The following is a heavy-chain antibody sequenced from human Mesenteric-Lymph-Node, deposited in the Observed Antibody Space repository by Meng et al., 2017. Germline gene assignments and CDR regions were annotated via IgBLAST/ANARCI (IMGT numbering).Heavy chain of an antibody. D-gene: IGHD6-19*01. CDR3: ATRSMAGSFEY. Sequence: LSLTCAASGFTFSGYAMNWVRQTPGKGLEWLSYISRDSVTTYFADSVKGRFTISRDNAKKSLYLEMNSLGVEDTAVYYCATRSMAGSFEYWGQGTLVTGSS. V-gene: IGHV3-48*03. J-gene: IGHJ4*02. CDR1: GFTFSGYA. CDR2: ISRDSVTT.